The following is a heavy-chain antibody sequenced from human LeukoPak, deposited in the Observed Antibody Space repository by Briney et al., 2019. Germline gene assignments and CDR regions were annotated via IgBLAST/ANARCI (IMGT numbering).Heavy chain of an antibody. V-gene: IGHV3-21*01. CDR2: ISSSSSYI. Sequence: PGGSLRLSCAASGFTFSSYSMNWVRQAPGKGLEWVSSISSSSSYIYYADSVKGRFTISRDNAKNSLYLQMNSLRAEDTAVYYCASAAAGTIRPYYFDYWGQGTLVTVSS. CDR1: GFTFSSYS. D-gene: IGHD6-13*01. CDR3: ASAAAGTIRPYYFDY. J-gene: IGHJ4*02.